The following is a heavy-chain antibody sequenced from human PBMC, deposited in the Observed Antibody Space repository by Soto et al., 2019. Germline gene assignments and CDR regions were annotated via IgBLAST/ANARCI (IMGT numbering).Heavy chain of an antibody. Sequence: SSETLSLPCTVSSGIISSGGYYCSWIRQHPRNGQEWLGSIYHPGSTPYNPSPKSRVTMSVATSKNQFPLKLPSAPAADTAAYSCAKPKNWRYTHDAFDIWHRGPM. CDR2: IYHPGST. D-gene: IGHD1-1*01. V-gene: IGHV4-31*03. CDR1: SGIISSGGYY. J-gene: IGHJ3*02. CDR3: AKPKNWRYTHDAFDI.